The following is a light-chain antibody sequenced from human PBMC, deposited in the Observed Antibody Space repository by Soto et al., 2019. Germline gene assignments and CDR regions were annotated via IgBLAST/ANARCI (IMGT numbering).Light chain of an antibody. CDR2: EVT. CDR1: SSDVGGYDY. Sequence: QSALTQPPSASGSPGQSVTISCTGTSSDVGGYDYVSWYQQHPGKAPKLMIYEVTIRPSGVSDRFSGSKSGTSASLAISGLRSDDEAEYYCATWDDSLRAVYFGGGTKVTVL. CDR3: ATWDDSLRAVY. V-gene: IGLV2-8*01. J-gene: IGLJ2*01.